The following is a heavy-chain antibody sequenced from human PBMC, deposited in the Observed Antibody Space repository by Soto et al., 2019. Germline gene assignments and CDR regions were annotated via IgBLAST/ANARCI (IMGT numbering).Heavy chain of an antibody. D-gene: IGHD6-19*01. CDR3: ARAGTWGLDV. Sequence: EVQLVESGGGLVQPGGSLRLSCAASGFTFSLYSMSWVRQAPGKGLEWVSYISRSSTGIHYADSVKGRFTISRDDATNSMHLQMNSLSAGDSSVYYCARAGTWGLDVWGQGTTVSISS. J-gene: IGHJ6*02. CDR1: GFTFSLYS. V-gene: IGHV3-48*01. CDR2: ISRSSTGI.